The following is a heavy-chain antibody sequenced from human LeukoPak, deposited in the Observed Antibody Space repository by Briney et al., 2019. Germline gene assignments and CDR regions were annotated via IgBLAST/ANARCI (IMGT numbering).Heavy chain of an antibody. CDR3: ARGGAYGGS. V-gene: IGHV3-23*01. J-gene: IGHJ4*02. CDR2: IGGSGGAI. Sequence: GGSLRLSCGASGFTFSRYAMSWVRQAPGKGLQWVSEIGGSGGAIYYADSVKGRFTISRDNSKNTLFLEMNSLRAEDTAVYYCARGGAYGGSWGQGTLVTVSS. D-gene: IGHD4-23*01. CDR1: GFTFSRYA.